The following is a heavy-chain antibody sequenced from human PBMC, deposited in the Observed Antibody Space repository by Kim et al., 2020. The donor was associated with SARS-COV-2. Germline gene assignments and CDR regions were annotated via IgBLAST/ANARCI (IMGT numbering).Heavy chain of an antibody. J-gene: IGHJ4*02. V-gene: IGHV4-31*02. Sequence: SLKSRVTISVDTSKNQFSLKLSSVTAADTAVYYCARTRITMIVVVTHFDYWGQGTLGTVSS. CDR3: ARTRITMIVVVTHFDY. D-gene: IGHD3-22*01.